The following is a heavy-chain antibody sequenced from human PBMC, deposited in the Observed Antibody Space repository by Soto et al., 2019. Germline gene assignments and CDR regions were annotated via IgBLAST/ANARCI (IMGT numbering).Heavy chain of an antibody. J-gene: IGHJ4*02. Sequence: PGGSLRLSCAASGFTFSTYAMHWVRQAPGKGLEWVAAIWYDGSNKYYADSVKGQFIISRDNSKNTLYLQMNSLRAEDTAVYYCAREKDCSSASCYRGHFDYWGQGTLVTVSS. V-gene: IGHV3-33*01. CDR1: GFTFSTYA. CDR2: IWYDGSNK. D-gene: IGHD2-2*01. CDR3: AREKDCSSASCYRGHFDY.